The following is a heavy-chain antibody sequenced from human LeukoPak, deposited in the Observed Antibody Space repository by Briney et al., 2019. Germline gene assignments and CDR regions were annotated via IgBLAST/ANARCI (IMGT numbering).Heavy chain of an antibody. J-gene: IGHJ4*02. Sequence: GGSLRLSCAVSGFTLSSYSMKWVRQAPGKGLEWVSSISSSSLYIYYGDSVKGRFTISRDNSKNTLYLQMNSLRAEDTAVYYCATQQYGLFAYWGQGTLVTVSS. CDR1: GFTLSSYS. CDR3: ATQQYGLFAY. CDR2: ISSSSLYI. D-gene: IGHD6-13*01. V-gene: IGHV3-21*01.